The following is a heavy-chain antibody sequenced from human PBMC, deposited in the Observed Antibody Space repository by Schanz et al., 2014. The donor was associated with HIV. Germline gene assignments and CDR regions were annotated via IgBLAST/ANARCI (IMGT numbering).Heavy chain of an antibody. CDR3: YGDESGY. CDR2: ISSSSTYI. Sequence: VHLVESGGGLVKPGGSLRLSCAGSRLTFSGYSMNWVRQAPGKGLEWVSSISSSSTYIYYADSVKGRFTVSRDNAKNSLYLHMNSLRGEDTAVYYCYGDESGYWGQGTLVTVSS. D-gene: IGHD4-17*01. CDR1: RLTFSGYS. V-gene: IGHV3-21*01. J-gene: IGHJ4*02.